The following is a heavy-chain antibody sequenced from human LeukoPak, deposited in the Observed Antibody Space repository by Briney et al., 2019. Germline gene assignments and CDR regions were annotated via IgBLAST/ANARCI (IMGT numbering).Heavy chain of an antibody. CDR2: VDYSGGDT. CDR1: GFTLSSYE. J-gene: IGHJ4*02. Sequence: GGSLRLSCIASGFTLSSYEMSWIRQAPGKGLEWVSSVDYSGGDTHYADSVMGRFTISRDNSKNTLYLQLNSLSADDTAVYYCARNGGWYGVSWGQGTLVTVSS. D-gene: IGHD6-19*01. CDR3: ARNGGWYGVS. V-gene: IGHV3-23*01.